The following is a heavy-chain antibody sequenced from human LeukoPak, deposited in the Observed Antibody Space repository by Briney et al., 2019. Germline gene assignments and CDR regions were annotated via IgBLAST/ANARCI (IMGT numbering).Heavy chain of an antibody. CDR3: ARGILRGFGPDY. V-gene: IGHV3-74*01. CDR2: INSDGSTA. Sequence: GGSLRLSYAASGFSFGDYWMHWVRQAPGKGLVWVSRINSDGSTASYADSAKGRFTISRDNAENTLYLQMNSLRVEDTAVYYCARGILRGFGPDYWGLGTLVTVSS. J-gene: IGHJ4*02. CDR1: GFSFGDYW. D-gene: IGHD5-12*01.